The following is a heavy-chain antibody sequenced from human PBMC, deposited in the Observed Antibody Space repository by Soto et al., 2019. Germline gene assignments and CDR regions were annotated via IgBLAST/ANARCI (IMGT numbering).Heavy chain of an antibody. CDR1: GFTFSSYS. CDR3: ARMGPAVQLEPFDY. Sequence: PGGSLRLSCAASGFTFSSYSMNWVRQAPGKGLEWVSYISSSSSTIYYADSVKGRFTISRDNAKNSLYLQMNSLRAEDTAVYYCARMGPAVQLEPFDYWGQGTLVTVSS. CDR2: ISSSSSTI. D-gene: IGHD1-1*01. V-gene: IGHV3-48*01. J-gene: IGHJ4*02.